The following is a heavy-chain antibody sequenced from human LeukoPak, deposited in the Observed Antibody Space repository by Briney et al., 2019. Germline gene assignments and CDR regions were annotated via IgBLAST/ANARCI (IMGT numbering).Heavy chain of an antibody. Sequence: GRSLRLSCAAYGFTFSSYGMHWVRQAPGKGLGWVAVIWYDGSNKYYADSVKGRFTISRDNSKNTLYLQMNSLRAEDTAVYYCAREGAPYYDILTGYYDAFDIWGQGTMVTVSS. D-gene: IGHD3-9*01. V-gene: IGHV3-33*01. CDR3: AREGAPYYDILTGYYDAFDI. CDR2: IWYDGSNK. J-gene: IGHJ3*02. CDR1: GFTFSSYG.